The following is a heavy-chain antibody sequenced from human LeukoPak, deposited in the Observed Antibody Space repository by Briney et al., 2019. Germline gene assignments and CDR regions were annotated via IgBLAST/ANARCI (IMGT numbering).Heavy chain of an antibody. CDR3: ARSQLGYCSGGSCPLRD. CDR1: GGSFSGYY. Sequence: SETLSLTCAVYGGSFSGYYWSWIRQPPGKGLEWIGEINHSGSTNYNPSLKSRVTISVDTSKNQFSLKLSSVTAAGTAVYYCARSQLGYCSGGSCPLRDWGQGTLVTVSS. V-gene: IGHV4-34*01. D-gene: IGHD2-15*01. CDR2: INHSGST. J-gene: IGHJ4*02.